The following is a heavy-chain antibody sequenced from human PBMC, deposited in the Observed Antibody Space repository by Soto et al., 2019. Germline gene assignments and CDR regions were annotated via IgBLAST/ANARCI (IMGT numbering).Heavy chain of an antibody. V-gene: IGHV3-9*01. CDR3: AKEGRSGFYYYGMDV. D-gene: IGHD5-12*01. CDR1: GFTFDNYA. J-gene: IGHJ6*04. Sequence: PGGSLRLSCAASGFTFDNYAMHWVRQAPGKGLEWVSGISWNSNAIAYADSVKGRFTISRDNSKNTLYLQMNSLRAEATAVYYCAKEGRSGFYYYGMDVWGEGTTVTVSA. CDR2: ISWNSNAI.